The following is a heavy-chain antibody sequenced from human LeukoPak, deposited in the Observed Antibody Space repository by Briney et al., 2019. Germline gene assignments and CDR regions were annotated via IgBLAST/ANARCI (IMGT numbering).Heavy chain of an antibody. V-gene: IGHV4-59*01. CDR3: ARQYCSGGICYEMDV. D-gene: IGHD2-15*01. Sequence: SETLSLTCAVSGGSISGYYWSWIRQSPGKGLEWMGHMYYTGSTNYNPSLRGRVTMSVDTSKNQFSLILSSVTAADTAVYYCARQYCSGGICYEMDVWGQGTMVTVSS. CDR2: MYYTGST. CDR1: GGSISGYY. J-gene: IGHJ3*01.